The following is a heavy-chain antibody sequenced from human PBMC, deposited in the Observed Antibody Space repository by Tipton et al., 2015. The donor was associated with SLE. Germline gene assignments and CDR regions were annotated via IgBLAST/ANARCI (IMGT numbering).Heavy chain of an antibody. CDR3: ARLQNSSGGSIFDS. CDR2: VYYSGGT. J-gene: IGHJ4*02. CDR1: GGSFSGYY. Sequence: TLSLTCAVYGGSFSGYYWSWIRQSPGKRLEWIGYVYYSGGTNYSPSLSSRVTISIDTSKKQFSLKLTSVTAADTAIYYCARLQNSSGGSIFDSWGQGPLVTVSS. V-gene: IGHV4-59*01. D-gene: IGHD6-25*01.